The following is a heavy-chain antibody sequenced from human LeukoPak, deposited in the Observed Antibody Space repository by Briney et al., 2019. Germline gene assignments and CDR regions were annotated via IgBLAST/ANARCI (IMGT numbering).Heavy chain of an antibody. CDR1: GYIFTSYY. Sequence: AASVKVSCKASGYIFTSYYMHWVRQAPGHGLEWMGIINPDGGGTTYAQKFQGRVTMTRDTSTTTVYMELSSLRSEDTAVCYCARETDIAAAANYFDYWGQGTLVTVSS. CDR2: INPDGGGT. CDR3: ARETDIAAAANYFDY. J-gene: IGHJ4*02. D-gene: IGHD6-13*01. V-gene: IGHV1-46*01.